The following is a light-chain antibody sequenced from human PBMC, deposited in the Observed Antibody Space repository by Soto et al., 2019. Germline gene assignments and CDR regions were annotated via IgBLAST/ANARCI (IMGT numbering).Light chain of an antibody. CDR2: EGS. J-gene: IGLJ3*02. CDR1: SSDVGSYNL. V-gene: IGLV2-23*01. Sequence: QSALTQPASVSGSPGQSITISCTGTSSDVGSYNLVSWYQQHPGKAPKLMIYEGSKRPSGVSNRFSGSKSCNTASLTISGLQAEDEADYYCCSYAGSSPTSVFGGGTKLTVL. CDR3: CSYAGSSPTSV.